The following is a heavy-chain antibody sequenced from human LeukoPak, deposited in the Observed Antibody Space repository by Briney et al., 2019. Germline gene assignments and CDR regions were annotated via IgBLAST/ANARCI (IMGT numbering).Heavy chain of an antibody. CDR2: ISAYNGNT. CDR3: ARVTMIVVVVKTGAFDI. D-gene: IGHD3-22*01. CDR1: GYTFTSYG. V-gene: IGHV1-18*01. J-gene: IGHJ3*02. Sequence: GASVKVSCKASGYTFTSYGISWVRQAPGQGLEWMGWISAYNGNTNYAQKLQGRVTMTTDTSTSTAYMELKSLRSDDTAVYYCARVTMIVVVVKTGAFDIWGQGTMVTVSS.